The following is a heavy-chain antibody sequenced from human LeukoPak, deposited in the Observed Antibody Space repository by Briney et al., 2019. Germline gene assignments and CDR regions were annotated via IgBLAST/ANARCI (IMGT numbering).Heavy chain of an antibody. CDR2: IYYSGST. V-gene: IGHV4-31*03. J-gene: IGHJ3*02. CDR3: AREGFLEWHPPKSGAFDI. D-gene: IGHD3-3*01. Sequence: SETLSLTCTVSGGSISSGGYYWSWIRQHSGKGLEWIGYIYYSGSTYYNPSLKSRVTISVDTSKNQFSLKLSSVTAADTAVYYCAREGFLEWHPPKSGAFDIWGQGTMVTVSS. CDR1: GGSISSGGYY.